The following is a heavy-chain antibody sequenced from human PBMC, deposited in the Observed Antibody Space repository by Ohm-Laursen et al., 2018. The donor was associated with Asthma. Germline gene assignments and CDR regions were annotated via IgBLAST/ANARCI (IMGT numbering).Heavy chain of an antibody. Sequence: SLRLSCAASGFTFRSHAMHWVRQAPGKGLEWVAVGGSYYDGGLKYYADSVNGRFTVSRDDSKNTLYLQMNSLRPDDTAVYYCARDVMEWYLPAFDFWGQGTLVTVSS. CDR2: GGSYYDGGLK. CDR3: ARDVMEWYLPAFDF. J-gene: IGHJ4*02. V-gene: IGHV3-30-3*01. CDR1: GFTFRSHA. D-gene: IGHD3-3*01.